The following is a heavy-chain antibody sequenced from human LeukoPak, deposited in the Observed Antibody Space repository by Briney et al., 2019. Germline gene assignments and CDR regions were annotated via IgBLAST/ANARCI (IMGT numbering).Heavy chain of an antibody. CDR2: ISGSGSTI. D-gene: IGHD3-10*01. V-gene: IGHV3-48*03. CDR3: ANTMADAFDI. CDR1: GFTFSSYE. J-gene: IGHJ3*02. Sequence: GGSLRLSCAASGFTFSSYEVNWVRQAPGKGLEWVSYISGSGSTIYYADSVKGRFTISRDNAKNSLYLQMNSLRAEDTAVYYCANTMADAFDIWGQGTMVTVSS.